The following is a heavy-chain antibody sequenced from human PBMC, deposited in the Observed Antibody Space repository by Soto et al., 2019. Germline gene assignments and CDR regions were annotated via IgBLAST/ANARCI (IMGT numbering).Heavy chain of an antibody. D-gene: IGHD6-19*01. J-gene: IGHJ5*02. Sequence: EVQLVESGGGLVQPGGSLRLSCAASGFSLSNYPMNWVRQAPGKGLEWVSYISGSGEPTYYADSVKGRFIISRDTVRNSLYLQMNSLRDDDTAVYYCTRQNREHSSGWYPWGQGTLVTVSS. CDR2: ISGSGEPT. CDR1: GFSLSNYP. V-gene: IGHV3-48*02. CDR3: TRQNREHSSGWYP.